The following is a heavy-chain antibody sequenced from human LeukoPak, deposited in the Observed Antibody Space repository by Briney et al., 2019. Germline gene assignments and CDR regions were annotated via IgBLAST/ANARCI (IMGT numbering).Heavy chain of an antibody. CDR3: ARAKDGTNILDY. D-gene: IGHD5-24*01. V-gene: IGHV3-30-3*01. CDR2: ISYNGVNK. CDR1: GFTFSDYA. J-gene: IGHJ4*02. Sequence: GRSLTLSCAASGFTFSDYAMHWVRQAPGKGLEWVTLISYNGVNKYYADSVKGRFTISRDNSKNTLYLQVDSLRAEDTAVYYCARAKDGTNILDYWGQGTLVTVSS.